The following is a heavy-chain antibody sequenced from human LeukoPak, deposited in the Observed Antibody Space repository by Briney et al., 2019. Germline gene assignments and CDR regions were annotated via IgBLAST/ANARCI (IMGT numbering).Heavy chain of an antibody. CDR3: SRDHGDYSFDY. D-gene: IGHD4-17*01. Sequence: GGSLSLSCVASGFTFSNYGMIWVRQAPGKGLVWVAIIWFDGSNIDYADSVKGRFTISRDNSKNTLFLQMNSLRAEDTAVYYCSRDHGDYSFDYWGQGTLVTVSP. CDR2: IWFDGSNI. J-gene: IGHJ4*02. V-gene: IGHV3-33*01. CDR1: GFTFSNYG.